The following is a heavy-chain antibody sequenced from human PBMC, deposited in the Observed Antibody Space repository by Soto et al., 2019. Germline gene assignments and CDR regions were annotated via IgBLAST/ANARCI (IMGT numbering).Heavy chain of an antibody. CDR3: ARGAFMPDS. CDR2: ISASGGST. J-gene: IGHJ4*02. D-gene: IGHD2-2*01. CDR1: GFTFDSFA. V-gene: IGHV3-23*01. Sequence: EVQLLESGGGLEQPGGSLRLSCAASGFTFDSFAMTWVRQAPGKGLEWVSAISASGGSTFYADSVKGRFTISRDSSKNTLYLQMNSLRADHTAVYYCARGAFMPDSWGQGTLVTVSS.